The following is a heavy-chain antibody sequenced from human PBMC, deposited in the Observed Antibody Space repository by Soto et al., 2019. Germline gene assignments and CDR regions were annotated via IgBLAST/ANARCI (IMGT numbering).Heavy chain of an antibody. Sequence: QVQLQESGPGLVKPSGTLSLTCAVSSGSISSSTWWSWVRQAPGKGLEWIGEIYHTGSTKYNPSLKSRITMSVDKSKNQFSPKLSSVTAADSAVYYCATSDDYIWGSVWGQGTLVTVSS. CDR2: IYHTGST. J-gene: IGHJ4*02. D-gene: IGHD3-16*01. CDR3: ATSDDYIWGSV. V-gene: IGHV4-4*02. CDR1: SGSISSSTW.